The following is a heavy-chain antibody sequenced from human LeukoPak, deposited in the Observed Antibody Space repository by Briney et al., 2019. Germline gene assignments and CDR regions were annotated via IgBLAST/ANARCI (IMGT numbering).Heavy chain of an antibody. V-gene: IGHV3-21*01. CDR3: ASGIWSGYPYFDY. J-gene: IGHJ4*02. Sequence: GLLRLSCAASGFTFSSYSMNWVRQAPGKGLEWVSSISSSSSYIYYADSVKGRFTISRDNAKNSLYLQMNSLRAEDTAVYYCASGIWSGYPYFDYWGQGTLVTVSS. CDR2: ISSSSSYI. D-gene: IGHD3-3*01. CDR1: GFTFSSYS.